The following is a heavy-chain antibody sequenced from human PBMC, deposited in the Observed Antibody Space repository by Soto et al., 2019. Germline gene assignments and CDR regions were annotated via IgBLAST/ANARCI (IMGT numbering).Heavy chain of an antibody. Sequence: PVGSLRLSCAASGSNFSSYAMSWVRQAPGKGLEWVSVISGGGGRTNYAGSVKGRFTISRDNSKNTLYIQMNSLRAEDTAVYYCAKGLEVTVFGVVTIYDYWGQGTLVTSPQ. V-gene: IGHV3-23*01. J-gene: IGHJ4*02. CDR2: ISGGGGRT. CDR1: GSNFSSYA. D-gene: IGHD3-3*01. CDR3: AKGLEVTVFGVVTIYDY.